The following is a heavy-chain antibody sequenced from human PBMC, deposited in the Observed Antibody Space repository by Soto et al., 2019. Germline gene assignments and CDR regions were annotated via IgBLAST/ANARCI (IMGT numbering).Heavy chain of an antibody. CDR3: ATYRKFFQI. Sequence: SETLSLTCTVSGASISGFYWSWIRKSAGKGLEWIGRIYDTGTTDYNPSLKSRVIISVDTSKNQFSLNLSSVTAADTAVYYCATYRKFFQIWGQGTKVTVSS. CDR1: GASISGFY. CDR2: IYDTGTT. V-gene: IGHV4-4*07. J-gene: IGHJ3*02.